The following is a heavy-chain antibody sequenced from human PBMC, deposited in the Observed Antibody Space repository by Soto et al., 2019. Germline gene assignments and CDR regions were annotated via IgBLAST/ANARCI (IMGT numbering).Heavy chain of an antibody. CDR1: GDSISTDY. D-gene: IGHD7-27*01. CDR3: AKNWNWGPFAH. Sequence: SETLSLTCTVSGDSISTDYWSWIRQSPGKGLEWIGFIYYGGSTNYNPSLKSRVTIPVDTPKNQFSLKLSSVTAADTAVYYCAKNWNWGPFAHWGQRTLVTVS. J-gene: IGHJ4*02. CDR2: IYYGGST. V-gene: IGHV4-59*08.